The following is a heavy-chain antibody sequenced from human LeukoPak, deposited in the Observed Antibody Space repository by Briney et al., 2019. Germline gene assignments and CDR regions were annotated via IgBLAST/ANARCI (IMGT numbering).Heavy chain of an antibody. J-gene: IGHJ4*02. CDR1: GYTFTGYY. V-gene: IGHV1-2*02. Sequence: ASVKVSCKASGYTFTGYYIHWVRQAPGQGLEWMGWINPNSGDTNYAQKLQGRVTMTRATSISTAYMDLSRLRSDDTAVYYCARGSIVGATFDYFDYWGQGTLVTVSS. CDR2: INPNSGDT. D-gene: IGHD1-26*01. CDR3: ARGSIVGATFDYFDY.